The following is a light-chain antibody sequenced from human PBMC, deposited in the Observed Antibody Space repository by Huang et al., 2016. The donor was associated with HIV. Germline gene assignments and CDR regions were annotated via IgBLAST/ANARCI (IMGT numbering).Light chain of an antibody. J-gene: IGKJ2*03. CDR1: QSIATN. CDR2: DAS. V-gene: IGKV3-15*01. CDR3: QQYHNWPYS. Sequence: EIVLTQSPATLSVSPGEGATLSCRANQSIATNLAWYHQRPGQAPRILIYDASTRASGLPGRVSGSGSGTEFTLTVSGLHSEDVAIYYCQQYHNWPYSFGQGTKLEIK.